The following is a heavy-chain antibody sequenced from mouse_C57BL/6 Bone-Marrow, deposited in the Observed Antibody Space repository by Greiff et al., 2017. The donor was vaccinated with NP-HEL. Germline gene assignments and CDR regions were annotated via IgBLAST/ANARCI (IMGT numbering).Heavy chain of an antibody. D-gene: IGHD1-1*01. J-gene: IGHJ2*01. CDR1: GFTFSSYT. CDR3: ARPLYYYGSFDY. CDR2: ISGGGGNT. Sequence: DVLLVESGGGLVKPGGSLKLSCAASGFTFSSYTMSWVRQTPEKRLEWVATISGGGGNTYYPDSVKGRFTISRANAKNTLYLQMSSLRSEDTALYYCARPLYYYGSFDYWGQGTTLTVSS. V-gene: IGHV5-9*01.